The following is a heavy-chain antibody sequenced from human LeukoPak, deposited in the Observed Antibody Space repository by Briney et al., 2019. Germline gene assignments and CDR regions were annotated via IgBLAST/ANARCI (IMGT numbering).Heavy chain of an antibody. CDR3: ARDPPIVTGSYYYGMDV. J-gene: IGHJ6*02. V-gene: IGHV4-31*03. D-gene: IGHD3-10*01. Sequence: SQTLSLTCTVSGXSISSGGYYWSWIRQHPGKGLEWIGYIYYSGSTYYNPSLKSRVTISVDTSKNQFSLKLSSVTAADTAVYYCARDPPIVTGSYYYGMDVWGQGTTVTVSS. CDR2: IYYSGST. CDR1: GXSISSGGYY.